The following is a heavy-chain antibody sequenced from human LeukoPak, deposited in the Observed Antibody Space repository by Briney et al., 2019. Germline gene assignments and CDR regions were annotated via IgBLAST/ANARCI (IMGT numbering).Heavy chain of an antibody. D-gene: IGHD3-10*01. CDR2: IWYDGSNK. Sequence: GGSLRLSCAASGFTFSSYGMHWVRQAPGKGLEWVAVIWYDGSNKYYADPVKGRFTISRDNSKNTLYLQMNSLRAEDTAVYYCARESTTMVRGVIQHWGQGPLVTVSS. J-gene: IGHJ1*01. CDR3: ARESTTMVRGVIQH. V-gene: IGHV3-33*01. CDR1: GFTFSSYG.